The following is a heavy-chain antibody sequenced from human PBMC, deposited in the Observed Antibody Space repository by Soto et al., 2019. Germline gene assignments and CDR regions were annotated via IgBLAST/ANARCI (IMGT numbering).Heavy chain of an antibody. CDR3: ARDVAAGSYYFDH. J-gene: IGHJ4*02. V-gene: IGHV3-53*01. Sequence: EVQVVQSGGGLIQPGGALKLSCAVSGFTVSWNYMNWVRQAPGKGLEWVSVVYTDGTTYYADSVKGRFTISRDNSKNTLFLQMKSLRAEDTAIYYCARDVAAGSYYFDHWGQGSLVTVSS. D-gene: IGHD5-12*01. CDR1: GFTVSWNY. CDR2: VYTDGTT.